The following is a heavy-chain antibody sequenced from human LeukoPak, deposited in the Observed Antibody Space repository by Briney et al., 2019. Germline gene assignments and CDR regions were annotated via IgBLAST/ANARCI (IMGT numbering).Heavy chain of an antibody. V-gene: IGHV4-59*01. Sequence: SGTLSLTCSVSGGSISSFYWNWIRQPPGKGLEWIGYMSNSGSTNYNPSLKSRLTISVDTSKNHLSLRLSSVTAADTAVYYCARGNYDDSYAYGGDFDSWGQGTLVTVSS. CDR1: GGSISSFY. CDR2: MSNSGST. CDR3: ARGNYDDSYAYGGDFDS. J-gene: IGHJ4*02. D-gene: IGHD3-16*01.